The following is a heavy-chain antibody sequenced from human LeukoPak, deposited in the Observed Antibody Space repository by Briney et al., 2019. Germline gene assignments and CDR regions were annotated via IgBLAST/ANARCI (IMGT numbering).Heavy chain of an antibody. Sequence: SVKVSCKASGGTFSSYAISWVRQAPGQGLERMGGIIPIFGTANYAQKFQGRVTITADESTSTAYMALSRLRSEDTAVYYCARRSDSSGYPYYFDYWGQGTLVTVSS. J-gene: IGHJ4*02. CDR1: GGTFSSYA. V-gene: IGHV1-69*01. D-gene: IGHD3-22*01. CDR2: IIPIFGTA. CDR3: ARRSDSSGYPYYFDY.